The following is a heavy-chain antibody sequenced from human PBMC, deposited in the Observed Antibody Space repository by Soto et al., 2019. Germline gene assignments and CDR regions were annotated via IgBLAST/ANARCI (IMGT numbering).Heavy chain of an antibody. V-gene: IGHV1-18*04. CDR2: LSAYNGNT. CDR1: GYTFTSYG. J-gene: IGHJ4*02. CDR3: ASEGEIYYDSSGYLDY. D-gene: IGHD3-22*01. Sequence: QVQLVQSGAEVKKPGASVKVSCKASGYTFTSYGITWVRQAPGQGLEWMGCLSAYNGNTNYAQKLQVRVTMTTDTSTSTAYMELRSLRSDDTAVYYCASEGEIYYDSSGYLDYWGQGPLVTVSS.